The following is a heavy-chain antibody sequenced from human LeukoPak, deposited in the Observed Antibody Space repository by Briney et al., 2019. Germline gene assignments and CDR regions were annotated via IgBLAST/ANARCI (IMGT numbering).Heavy chain of an antibody. J-gene: IGHJ4*02. V-gene: IGHV4-39*02. CDR3: AREVAGIFDY. D-gene: IGHD6-19*01. CDR1: GGSISSSCYN. Sequence: PSETLSLTCTVSGGSISSSCYNWGRVRPPPGQGLEWIGTIYYSGSTYYNPASRSRVTICVDTSKNPFSLKLSSVTAADAAVYYCAREVAGIFDYWGQGTLVTVSS. CDR2: IYYSGST.